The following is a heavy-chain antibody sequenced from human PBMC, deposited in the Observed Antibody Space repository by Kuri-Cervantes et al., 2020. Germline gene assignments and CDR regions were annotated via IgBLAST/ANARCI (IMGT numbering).Heavy chain of an antibody. V-gene: IGHV4-61*01. CDR2: IYYSGST. J-gene: IGHJ3*02. D-gene: IGHD3-10*01. CDR3: ARRYYGSDAFDI. CDR1: GGSVSSGSYY. Sequence: GSLRLSCTVSGGSVSSGSYYWSWIRQPPGKGLEWIGYIYYSGSTYYNPSLKSRVTISVDTSKNQFSLKLSSVTAADTAVYYCARRYYGSDAFDIWGQGTMVTVSS.